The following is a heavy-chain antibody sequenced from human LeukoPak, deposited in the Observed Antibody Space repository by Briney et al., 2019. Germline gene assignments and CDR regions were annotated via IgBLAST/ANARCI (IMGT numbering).Heavy chain of an antibody. CDR1: GGSISSYY. Sequence: SETLSLTCTVSGGSISSYYWSWIRQPPGKGLEWIGYIYYSGSTNYNPSPKSRVTISVDTSKNQFSLKLSSVTAADTAVYYCARDYGDYSGVFDYWGQGTLVTVSS. CDR3: ARDYGDYSGVFDY. CDR2: IYYSGST. V-gene: IGHV4-59*01. D-gene: IGHD4-17*01. J-gene: IGHJ4*02.